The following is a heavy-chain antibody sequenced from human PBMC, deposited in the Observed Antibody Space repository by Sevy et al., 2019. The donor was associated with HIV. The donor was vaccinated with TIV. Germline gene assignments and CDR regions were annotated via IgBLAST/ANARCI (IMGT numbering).Heavy chain of an antibody. Sequence: GGSLRLSCAASGFTLPDYEMNWVRQAPGKGLEWVASISRSGTTIYYADSLKGRFTISRDSAKNSVYLQMNSLRAEDTGFYFCARGPGYYDSGSWLDPWGQGTLVTVSS. CDR3: ARGPGYYDSGSWLDP. V-gene: IGHV3-48*03. J-gene: IGHJ5*02. CDR1: GFTLPDYE. D-gene: IGHD3-9*01. CDR2: ISRSGTTI.